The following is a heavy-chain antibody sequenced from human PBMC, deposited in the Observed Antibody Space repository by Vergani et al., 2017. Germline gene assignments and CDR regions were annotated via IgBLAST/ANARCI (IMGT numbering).Heavy chain of an antibody. V-gene: IGHV4-30-4*01. CDR1: GGSLSSGSYY. CDR3: AVWVPAIEGFEW. J-gene: IGHJ4*02. Sequence: QVQLQESGPGLVKPSETLSLTCTVSGGSLSSGSYYWSWVRQRPGKGLEWIGYIYNSGSTYYNPSLKSRVTISVDTSMNQFSLKLNSVTAADTAVYYCAVWVPAIEGFEWWGQGTLVTVSS. D-gene: IGHD2-21*02. CDR2: IYNSGST.